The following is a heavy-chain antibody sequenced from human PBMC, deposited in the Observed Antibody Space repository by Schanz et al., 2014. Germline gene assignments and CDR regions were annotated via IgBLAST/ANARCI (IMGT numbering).Heavy chain of an antibody. J-gene: IGHJ3*02. Sequence: QAELVESGGGVVQPGGSLRLSCAASGFIFSNHGMNWVRQAPGKGLEWVAFIQHDGSRTYYTASLKGRVTISRDNSQNMVYVEMNSLRAEDTALYYCGKDPHKDYGGKPQTLDMWGQGTMVTVSS. CDR2: IQHDGSRT. V-gene: IGHV3-30*02. CDR1: GFIFSNHG. D-gene: IGHD4-17*01. CDR3: GKDPHKDYGGKPQTLDM.